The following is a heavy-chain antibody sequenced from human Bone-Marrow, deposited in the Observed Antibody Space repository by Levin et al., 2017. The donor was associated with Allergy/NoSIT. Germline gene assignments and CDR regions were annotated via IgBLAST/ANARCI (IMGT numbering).Heavy chain of an antibody. Sequence: HGESLKISCAASGFTFSNYWMHWVRQAPGKGLVWVSGLNTDGSSIRDADSVRGRFTISRDNAKNTVHLQVNSLRAEDTAVYYCARGSGYYYFDHWGQGTLVTVSS. CDR2: LNTDGSSI. CDR3: ARGSGYYYFDH. J-gene: IGHJ4*02. CDR1: GFTFSNYW. V-gene: IGHV3-74*01. D-gene: IGHD3-3*01.